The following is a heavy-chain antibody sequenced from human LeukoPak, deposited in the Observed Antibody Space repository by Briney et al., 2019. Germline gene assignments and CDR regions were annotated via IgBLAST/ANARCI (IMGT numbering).Heavy chain of an antibody. J-gene: IGHJ4*02. CDR2: IYHSGST. CDR1: GGSISSGGYY. CDR3: ARVISSSWYGAIDY. V-gene: IGHV4-30-2*01. Sequence: ASETLSLTCTVSGGSISSGGYYWSWIRQPPGKGLEWIGYIYHSGSTYYNPSLKSRVTISVDRSKNQFSLKLSSVTAADTAVYYCARVISSSWYGAIDYWGQGTLVTVSS. D-gene: IGHD6-13*01.